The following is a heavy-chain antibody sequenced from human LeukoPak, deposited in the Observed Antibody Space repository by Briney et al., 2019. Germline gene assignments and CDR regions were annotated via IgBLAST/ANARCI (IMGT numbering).Heavy chain of an antibody. V-gene: IGHV1-69*05. Sequence: SVKVSCKASGGTFSSYAISWVRQAPGQGLEWMGGIIPIFGTANYAQKFQGRVTITTDESTSTAYMELSSLRSEDTAVYYCARLEDIGSTVPVGAFDIWGQGTMVTVSS. CDR3: ARLEDIGSTVPVGAFDI. CDR2: IIPIFGTA. J-gene: IGHJ3*02. CDR1: GGTFSSYA. D-gene: IGHD4-11*01.